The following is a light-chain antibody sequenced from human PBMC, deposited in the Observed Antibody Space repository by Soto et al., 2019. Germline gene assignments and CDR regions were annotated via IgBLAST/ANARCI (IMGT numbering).Light chain of an antibody. V-gene: IGKV3D-15*01. CDR3: QQYNNWPFT. Sequence: EIVMTQSPATLSVSPGERATLSCRASQSVSSNLAWYQQKPGQAPRLLMYGASTRATGIPARFSGSRSGTEFTLTNSSLQSEDFAVYYCQQYNNWPFTFGPGTKVDI. J-gene: IGKJ3*01. CDR1: QSVSSN. CDR2: GAS.